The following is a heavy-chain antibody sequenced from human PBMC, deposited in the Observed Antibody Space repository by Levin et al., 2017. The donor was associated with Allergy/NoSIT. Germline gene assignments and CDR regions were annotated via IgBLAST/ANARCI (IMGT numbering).Heavy chain of an antibody. CDR3: ARNVRGSSAYDAFDI. V-gene: IGHV3-7*03. J-gene: IGHJ3*02. Sequence: PGGSLRLSCAAAGFTFRDYWMTWVRQTPGRGLEWVANIDQDGSQKYYVDSVKGRFTTSRDNAKNSVDLQMNYLRDDDTAVYYCARNVRGSSAYDAFDIWGHGTMVTFSS. CDR1: GFTFRDYW. D-gene: IGHD5-12*01. CDR2: IDQDGSQK.